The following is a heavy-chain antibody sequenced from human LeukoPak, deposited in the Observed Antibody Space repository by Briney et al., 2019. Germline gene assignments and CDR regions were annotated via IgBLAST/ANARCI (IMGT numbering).Heavy chain of an antibody. CDR1: GYTFTSYG. J-gene: IGHJ4*02. Sequence: GASVKVSCKASGYTFTSYGISWVRQAPGQGLEWMGWISAYNGNTNYAQKLQGRVTMTTDTSTSTAYMELRSLRSDDTAVYYCARDLGGMGVHCSSTSCYVGGGWYVPFDYWGQGTLVTVSS. CDR2: ISAYNGNT. D-gene: IGHD2-2*01. V-gene: IGHV1-18*04. CDR3: ARDLGGMGVHCSSTSCYVGGGWYVPFDY.